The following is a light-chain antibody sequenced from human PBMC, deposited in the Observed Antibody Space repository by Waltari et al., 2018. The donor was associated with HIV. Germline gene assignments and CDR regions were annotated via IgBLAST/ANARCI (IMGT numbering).Light chain of an antibody. J-gene: IGKJ1*01. V-gene: IGKV2-30*01. Sequence: EAVLTQSPVSLSVALGRPASISCRSSQSLIYTDGNTYLNWFHQRPGQSPRHLIYKISNRDSGVPDRFSGSGSVTDFTLHISRVEAEDLGIFYCMQSTHWPGTFGQGTKVEIQ. CDR3: MQSTHWPGT. CDR1: QSLIYTDGNTY. CDR2: KIS.